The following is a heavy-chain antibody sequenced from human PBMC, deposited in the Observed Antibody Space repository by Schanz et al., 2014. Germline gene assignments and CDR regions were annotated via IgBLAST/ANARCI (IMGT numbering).Heavy chain of an antibody. CDR3: TTQQLGSHYLYGMDV. V-gene: IGHV3-21*04. D-gene: IGHD6-13*01. Sequence: EVQLVESGGGVVRPGGSLRLSCAASGFTFSNYSMNWVRQAPGKGLEWVSSISSTSSYIFYADSVKGRFTISRDNAKNSLYLQMNSLKTEDTAVYYCTTQQLGSHYLYGMDVWGQGTTVNVS. CDR1: GFTFSNYS. CDR2: ISSTSSYI. J-gene: IGHJ6*02.